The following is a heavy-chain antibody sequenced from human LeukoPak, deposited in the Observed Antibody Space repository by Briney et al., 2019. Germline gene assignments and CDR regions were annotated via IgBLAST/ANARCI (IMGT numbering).Heavy chain of an antibody. J-gene: IGHJ5*02. CDR3: ARETAAEPSFDP. D-gene: IGHD6-13*01. CDR1: GYTFTGYY. V-gene: IGHV1-2*02. CDR2: INPNSGGT. Sequence: ASVKVSCKASGYTFTGYYMHWVRQAPGQGLEWMGWINPNSGGTNYAQKFQGRVTMTRDTSISTAYMELSRLRSDDTAVYYCARETAAEPSFDPRGQGTLVTVSS.